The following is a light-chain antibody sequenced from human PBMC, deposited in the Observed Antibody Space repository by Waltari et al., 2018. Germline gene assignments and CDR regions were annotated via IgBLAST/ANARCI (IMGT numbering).Light chain of an antibody. CDR3: QQYGNSPFT. CDR1: QSVTSNY. Sequence: EIVLTQSPGTLPLAPGESDTRSCRASQSVTSNYLAWYQQKPGQAPRLLIYGASSRATDITDRFSGSGSGTDFTLTISRLEPEDFAVYYCQQYGNSPFTFGPGTKVDIK. CDR2: GAS. J-gene: IGKJ3*01. V-gene: IGKV3-20*01.